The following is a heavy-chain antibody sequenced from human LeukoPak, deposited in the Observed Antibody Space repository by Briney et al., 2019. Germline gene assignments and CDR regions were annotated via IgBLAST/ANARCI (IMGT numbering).Heavy chain of an antibody. D-gene: IGHD3-10*01. V-gene: IGHV3-48*01. CDR3: AKGYGSGSYYHFDY. J-gene: IGHJ4*02. Sequence: GGSLRLSCAASGFPLSRYAMNWVRQATGKGLEWVSYISSNSNTMYYADSVKGRFTISRDNAKNSLYLQMNSLRAEDTAVYYCAKGYGSGSYYHFDYWGQGTLVTVSS. CDR1: GFPLSRYA. CDR2: ISSNSNTM.